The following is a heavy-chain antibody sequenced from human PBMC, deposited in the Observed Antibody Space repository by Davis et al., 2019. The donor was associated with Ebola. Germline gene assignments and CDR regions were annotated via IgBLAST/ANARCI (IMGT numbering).Heavy chain of an antibody. J-gene: IGHJ5*02. Sequence: GESLKISCAASGFTFSSYAMHWVRQAPGKGLEWVAVISYDSSNKYYADSVKGRFTISRDNSKNTLYLQMNSLKAEDTAVYYCAGGRYSSSSEYWFDPWGQGTLVTVSS. V-gene: IGHV3-30-3*01. D-gene: IGHD6-6*01. CDR2: ISYDSSNK. CDR1: GFTFSSYA. CDR3: AGGRYSSSSEYWFDP.